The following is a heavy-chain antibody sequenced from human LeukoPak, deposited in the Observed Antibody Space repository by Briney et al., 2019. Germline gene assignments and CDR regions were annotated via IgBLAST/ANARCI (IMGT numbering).Heavy chain of an antibody. J-gene: IGHJ3*02. V-gene: IGHV4-59*01. D-gene: IGHD3-10*01. Sequence: SETLSLTCTVSGGSISSYYWSWIRQPPGKGLEWIGYIYYSGSTNYNPSLKSRVTISVDTSKNQFSLKLSSVTAADTAVYYCARAEGITKAQPDAFDIWGQGTMVTVSS. CDR1: GGSISSYY. CDR3: ARAEGITKAQPDAFDI. CDR2: IYYSGST.